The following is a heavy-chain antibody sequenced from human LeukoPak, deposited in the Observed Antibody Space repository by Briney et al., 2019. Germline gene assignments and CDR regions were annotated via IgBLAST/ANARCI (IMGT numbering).Heavy chain of an antibody. CDR3: ATDIVVVPAAHDY. J-gene: IGHJ4*02. V-gene: IGHV3-15*01. CDR1: GFIFSNAW. Sequence: GGSLRLSCAASGFIFSNAWMSWVRQAPGKGLGWVGRIKSKTDGGTTDYAAPVKGRFTISRDDSKNTLYLQMNSLKTEDTAVYYCATDIVVVPAAHDYWGQGTLVTVPS. CDR2: IKSKTDGGTT. D-gene: IGHD2-2*01.